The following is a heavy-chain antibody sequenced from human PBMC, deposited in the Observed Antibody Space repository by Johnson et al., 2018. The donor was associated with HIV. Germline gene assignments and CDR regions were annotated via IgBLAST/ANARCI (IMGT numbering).Heavy chain of an antibody. V-gene: IGHV3-30*03. Sequence: QMLLVESGGGVVQPGRSLRLSCAASGFTFSSYGMHWVRQAPGKGLEWLAVISYDGSNKYYADSVKGRFTISRDNSKNTLYLQMNSLRAEDTAVYYCARGEDGVDAFDIWGQGTMVTVSS. CDR1: GFTFSSYG. J-gene: IGHJ3*02. CDR2: ISYDGSNK. CDR3: ARGEDGVDAFDI. D-gene: IGHD4-17*01.